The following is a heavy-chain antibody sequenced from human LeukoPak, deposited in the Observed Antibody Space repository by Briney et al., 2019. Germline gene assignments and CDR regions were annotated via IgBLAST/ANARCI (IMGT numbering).Heavy chain of an antibody. Sequence: SETLSLTCAVYGGSFSGYYWSWIRQPPGKGLEWIGEINHSGSTNYNPSLKSRVTISVDTSKNQFSLKLSSVTAADTAVCYCARGRTISSAIRSFQHWGQGTLVTVSS. CDR1: GGSFSGYY. D-gene: IGHD3-9*01. V-gene: IGHV4-34*01. CDR2: INHSGST. CDR3: ARGRTISSAIRSFQH. J-gene: IGHJ1*01.